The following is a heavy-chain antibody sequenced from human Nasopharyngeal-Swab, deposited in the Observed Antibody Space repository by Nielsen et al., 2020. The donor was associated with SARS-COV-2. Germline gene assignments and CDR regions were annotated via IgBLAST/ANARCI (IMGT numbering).Heavy chain of an antibody. D-gene: IGHD3-3*01. CDR2: ISYDGINK. CDR1: GFIFSNYG. J-gene: IGHJ6*02. CDR3: AKEGPGMFGVVGLDV. V-gene: IGHV3-30*18. Sequence: GESLKISCTASGFIFSNYGMHWVRQAPSKGLEWVAVISYDGINKYNADSVKGRFTISRDNSKDTLYLQMNSLRPEDTAVYTCAKEGPGMFGVVGLDVWGQGTTVTVSS.